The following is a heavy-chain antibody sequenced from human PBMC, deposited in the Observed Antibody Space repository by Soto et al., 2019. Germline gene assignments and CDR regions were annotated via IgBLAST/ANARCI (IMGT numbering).Heavy chain of an antibody. D-gene: IGHD3-22*01. CDR3: ARSDSRGYYWGGAFDI. CDR1: GFTFSSYA. CDR2: ISGSGGST. V-gene: IGHV3-23*01. J-gene: IGHJ3*02. Sequence: GGSLRLSCAASGFTFSSYAMSWVRQAPGKGLEWVSAISGSGGSTYYADSVKGRFTISRDNSKNTLYLQMNSLRAEDTAVYYCARSDSRGYYWGGAFDIWGQGTMATVSS.